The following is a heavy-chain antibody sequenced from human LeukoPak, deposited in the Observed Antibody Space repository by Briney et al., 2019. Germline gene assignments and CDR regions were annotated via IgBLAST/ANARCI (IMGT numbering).Heavy chain of an antibody. Sequence: GGSLRLSCAASGFTFSDYYTSWIRQAPGKGLGWVSYISSSGSTIYYADSVKGRFTISRDNAKNSLYLQMNSLRAEDTAVYYCARDYAGTMVRGVIGPCEAFDIWGQGTMVTVSS. J-gene: IGHJ3*02. V-gene: IGHV3-11*01. CDR2: ISSSGSTI. D-gene: IGHD3-10*01. CDR1: GFTFSDYY. CDR3: ARDYAGTMVRGVIGPCEAFDI.